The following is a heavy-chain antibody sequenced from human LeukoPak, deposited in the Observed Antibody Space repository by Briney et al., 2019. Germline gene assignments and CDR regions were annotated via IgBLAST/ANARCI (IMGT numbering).Heavy chain of an antibody. CDR2: IYPGDSET. J-gene: IGHJ4*02. CDR3: VSHGSGIFYKTLSY. Sequence: GESLKISCKASGPTFNTYWIGWIRQVPGRGLEWMGVIYPGDSETRYSPSFQGQVTISADKSMNTAYLQWGSLKASDTAMYYCVSHGSGIFYKTLSYWGQGTLVTVSS. D-gene: IGHD3-10*01. V-gene: IGHV5-51*01. CDR1: GPTFNTYW.